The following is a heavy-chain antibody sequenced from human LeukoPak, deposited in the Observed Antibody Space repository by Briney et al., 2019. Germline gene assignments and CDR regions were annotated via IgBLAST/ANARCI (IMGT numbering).Heavy chain of an antibody. Sequence: AVTLSFTASGYRFAFSTYSFVRVRPGPGIGREWLSYISSSSTTIYYADSVKGRFTVSRDKAENLVYLQMNSLGAEDTAVYYCARVGRSGYTKDYWGQGTLVTVAS. D-gene: IGHD5-12*01. CDR1: RFAFSTYS. CDR3: ARVGRSGYTKDY. CDR2: ISSSSTTI. V-gene: IGHV3-48*01. J-gene: IGHJ4*02.